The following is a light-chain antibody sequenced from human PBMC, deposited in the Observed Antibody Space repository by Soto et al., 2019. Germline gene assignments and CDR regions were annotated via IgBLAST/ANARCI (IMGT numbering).Light chain of an antibody. CDR1: STDPATYDL. CDR3: CSRL. CDR2: EVA. V-gene: IGLV2-23*02. J-gene: IGLJ2*01. Sequence: QSALTQPASVSGSPGQSITISCTGTSTDPATYDLVSWYQQHPGKAPQLIIYEVAKRTSGVSARFSGSQSGDTAFMTISGLQAADEAYYYCCSRLFGGGTKLTVL.